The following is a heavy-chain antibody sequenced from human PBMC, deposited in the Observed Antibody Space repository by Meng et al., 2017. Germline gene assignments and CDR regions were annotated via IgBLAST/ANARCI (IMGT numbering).Heavy chain of an antibody. CDR1: GFTFSSFG. CDR2: IWYDGSKE. Sequence: VQLLESGGGLVQPGRSLRLSCAASGFTFSSFGMHWVRLAPGKVLEWVAAIWYDGSKEYYADSVKGRFTIFRDNSKNTLYLQMNSLRAEDTAVYYCARDLGYSPDYRGQGTLVTVSS. D-gene: IGHD6-13*01. J-gene: IGHJ4*02. V-gene: IGHV3-33*01. CDR3: ARDLGYSPDY.